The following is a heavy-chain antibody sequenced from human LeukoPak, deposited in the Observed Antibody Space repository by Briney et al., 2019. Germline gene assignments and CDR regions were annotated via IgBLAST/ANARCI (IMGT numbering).Heavy chain of an antibody. CDR3: ERDSEY. J-gene: IGHJ4*02. V-gene: IGHV3-48*01. CDR1: GFTFSSYS. Sequence: GGSLRLSCAASGFTFSSYSMNWVRQAPGKGLEWVSYISSSSSTIYYAYSVKGRFTIFRVDAKNSLYLQMNSLVAADDAVVYCERDSEYWGQETRVTVPS. CDR2: ISSSSSTI.